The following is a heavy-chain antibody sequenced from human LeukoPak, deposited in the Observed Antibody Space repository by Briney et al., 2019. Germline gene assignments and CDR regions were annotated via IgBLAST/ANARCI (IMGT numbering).Heavy chain of an antibody. V-gene: IGHV1-2*02. J-gene: IGHJ5*02. D-gene: IGHD6-6*01. CDR2: INPNSGGT. Sequence: ASVKVSCKASGYTFTGYYMHWVRQAPGQGLGWMGWINPNSGGTNYAQKFQGRVTMTRDTSISTAYMELSRLRSDDTAVYYCARDHEYSSSNWFDPWGQGTLVTVSS. CDR3: ARDHEYSSSNWFDP. CDR1: GYTFTGYY.